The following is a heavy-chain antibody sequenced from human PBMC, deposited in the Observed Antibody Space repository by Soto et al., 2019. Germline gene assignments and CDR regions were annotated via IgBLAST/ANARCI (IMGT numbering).Heavy chain of an antibody. Sequence: EAQLVQSGGGLVQPGGSLRLSCEASAFSLRSFWMNWVRQSPRKGLEWVSNIDPEGSGKVYVDSVKGRFTVSRDNTQNSVYLQMDSLRAEDTAVYYCAGWGPNVCYWGQRSLVTVSS. J-gene: IGHJ4*02. CDR3: AGWGPNVCY. V-gene: IGHV3-7*01. CDR1: AFSLRSFW. CDR2: IDPEGSGK. D-gene: IGHD3-16*01.